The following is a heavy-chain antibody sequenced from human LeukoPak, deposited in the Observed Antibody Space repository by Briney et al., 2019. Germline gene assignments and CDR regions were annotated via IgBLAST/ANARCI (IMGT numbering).Heavy chain of an antibody. J-gene: IGHJ4*02. CDR1: GGTFSSYA. CDR3: ARDMGDYGDGFIDY. CDR2: IIPILGIA. Sequence: SVKVSCKASGGTFSSYAISWVRQAPGQGLEWMGRIIPILGIANYAQKFQGRVTITADKSTSTAYMELSSLRSEDTAVYYCARDMGDYGDGFIDYWGQGTLVTVSS. D-gene: IGHD4-17*01. V-gene: IGHV1-69*04.